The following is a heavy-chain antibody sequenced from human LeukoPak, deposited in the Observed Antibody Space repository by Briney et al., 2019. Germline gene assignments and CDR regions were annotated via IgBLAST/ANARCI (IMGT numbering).Heavy chain of an antibody. CDR3: ARDLGQYYDTSDNWFDP. Sequence: GRSLRLSCAASGFTFSRFGIHWVRQAPGKGLVWVSRINSDGINTSYADSVKGRFTISRDNAKNTLNLQMNSLRAEDTAVYYCARDLGQYYDTSDNWFDPWGQGTLVTVSS. V-gene: IGHV3-74*01. D-gene: IGHD3-22*01. CDR1: GFTFSRFG. J-gene: IGHJ5*02. CDR2: INSDGINT.